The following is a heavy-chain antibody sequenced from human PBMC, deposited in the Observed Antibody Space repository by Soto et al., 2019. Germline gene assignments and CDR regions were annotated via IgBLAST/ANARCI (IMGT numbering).Heavy chain of an antibody. D-gene: IGHD7-27*01. CDR3: ARHIWGREYYYYYMDV. CDR1: GGSISSYY. Sequence: QVQLQESGPGLVKPSETLSLTCTVSGGSISSYYWSWIRQPPGKGLEWIGYIYYSGSTNYNPSLKTRDTISVDTTKNQFSLKLSSVTAADTAVYYCARHIWGREYYYYYMDVWGKGTTVTVSS. J-gene: IGHJ6*03. CDR2: IYYSGST. V-gene: IGHV4-59*08.